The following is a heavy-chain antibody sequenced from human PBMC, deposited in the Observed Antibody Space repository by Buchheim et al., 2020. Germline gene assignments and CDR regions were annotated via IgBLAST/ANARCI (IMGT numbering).Heavy chain of an antibody. CDR1: GGSISSSNW. CDR3: ARDRWDVFGVVSPTVSPGYFDL. V-gene: IGHV4-4*02. Sequence: QVQLQESGPGLVKPSGTLSLTCAVSGGSISSSNWWSWVRQPPGKGLEWIGEIYHSGSTNYNPSLKSRVTISVDKSKNQFSLKLSSVTAADTAVYYCARDRWDVFGVVSPTVSPGYFDLWGRGTL. J-gene: IGHJ2*01. D-gene: IGHD3-3*01. CDR2: IYHSGST.